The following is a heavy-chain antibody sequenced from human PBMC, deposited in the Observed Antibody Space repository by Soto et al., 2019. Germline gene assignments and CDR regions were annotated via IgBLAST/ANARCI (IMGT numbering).Heavy chain of an antibody. D-gene: IGHD6-13*01. CDR3: ARGTAAAGPPAYYYGMDV. CDR1: GGTFSSYA. J-gene: IGHJ6*02. V-gene: IGHV1-69*01. CDR2: IIPIFGTA. Sequence: QVQLVQSGAEVKKPGSSVKVSCKASGGTFSSYAISWVRQAPGQGLEWMGGIIPIFGTANYAQKFQVRVTITADEFTNTAYMELSRLRSEDTAVYYCARGTAAAGPPAYYYGMDVWGQGTTVTVSS.